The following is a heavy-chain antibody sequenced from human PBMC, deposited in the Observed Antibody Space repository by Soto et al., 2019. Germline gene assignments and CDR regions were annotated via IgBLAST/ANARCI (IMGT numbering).Heavy chain of an antibody. CDR2: ISGSGGDT. CDR3: AKSRMNYYDAFKN. CDR1: AFTVTTYA. D-gene: IGHD3-16*01. V-gene: IGHV3-23*01. J-gene: IGHJ4*02. Sequence: GGSLRLSCAASAFTVTTYAMTWVRQTPGKGLEWFSVISGSGGDTSYADSVKGRFTISRDNSINTLYLQMNSRRAEDMAVYFCAKSRMNYYDAFKNWGQGPLVTVSS.